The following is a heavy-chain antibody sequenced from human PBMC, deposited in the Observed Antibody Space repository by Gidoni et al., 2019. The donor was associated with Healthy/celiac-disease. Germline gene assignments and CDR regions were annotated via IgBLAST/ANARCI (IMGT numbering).Heavy chain of an antibody. D-gene: IGHD1-1*01. J-gene: IGHJ1*01. CDR1: GGSISRGGYY. V-gene: IGHV4-31*03. Sequence: QVQLQESGPGLVKPSQTLSLTCTVSGGSISRGGYYWSWIRQHPGKGLEWIGYIYYSGSTYYNPSLKSRVTISVDTSKNQFSLKLSSVTAADTAVYYCARVSHDYHNWAEYFQHWGQGTLVTVSS. CDR3: ARVSHDYHNWAEYFQH. CDR2: IYYSGST.